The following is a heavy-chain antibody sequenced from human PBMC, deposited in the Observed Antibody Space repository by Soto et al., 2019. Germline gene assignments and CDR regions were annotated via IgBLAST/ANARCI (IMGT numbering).Heavy chain of an antibody. D-gene: IGHD4-17*01. CDR2: INTSNDNK. CDR1: GYTFTNYG. V-gene: IGHV1-18*01. J-gene: IGHJ4*02. CDR3: EVTTSDYFDY. Sequence: ASVKVSCKASGYTFTNYGISWVRQAPGEGLEWVGWINTSNDNKLYAQKLQGRLTLTTDTSTSTAYMELTTLRSDDTAVYYCEVTTSDYFDYWGQGTLVTVSS.